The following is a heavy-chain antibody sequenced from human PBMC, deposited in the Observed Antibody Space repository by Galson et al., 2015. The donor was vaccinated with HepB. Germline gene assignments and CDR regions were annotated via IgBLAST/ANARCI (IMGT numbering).Heavy chain of an antibody. D-gene: IGHD3-10*01. V-gene: IGHV4-34*01. J-gene: IGHJ6*03. CDR3: ARARGFFGYYYMDV. Sequence: ETLSLTCAVYGGSFSGYYWSWIRQPPGKGLGWIGEINHSGSTNYNPFLKSRVTISVDTSKNQFSLKLSSVTAADTAVYYCARARGFFGYYYMDVWGKGTTVTVSS. CDR1: GGSFSGYY. CDR2: INHSGST.